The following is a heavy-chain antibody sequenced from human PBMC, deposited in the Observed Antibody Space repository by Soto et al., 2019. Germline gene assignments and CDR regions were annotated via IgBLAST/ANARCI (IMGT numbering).Heavy chain of an antibody. D-gene: IGHD4-4*01. CDR2: ISPGDSES. Sequence: PGESLKISCKASGYSFSNYWIGWVRQMPGKGLEWMAIISPGDSESRYSPSFQGQVTISADKSISTAYLQWNSLKASDTAMYYCARPSNNYVAHWDQGTMVTVSS. CDR1: GYSFSNYW. V-gene: IGHV5-51*01. J-gene: IGHJ4*02. CDR3: ARPSNNYVAH.